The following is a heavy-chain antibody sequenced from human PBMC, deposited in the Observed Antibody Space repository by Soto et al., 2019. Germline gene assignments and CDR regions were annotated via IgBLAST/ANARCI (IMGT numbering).Heavy chain of an antibody. J-gene: IGHJ4*02. V-gene: IGHV4-39*01. CDR2: IYYSGST. D-gene: IGHD7-27*01. Sequence: QLQLQESGPGLVKPSETLSLTCTVSGGSISSYYWVWIRRPPGKGLEWIGIIYYSGSTYYNPSLKSRVTISVDTSKNQFSLKLSSVTAADTAVYYCARRWGYSFDYWGQGTLVTVSS. CDR3: ARRWGYSFDY. CDR1: GGSISSYY.